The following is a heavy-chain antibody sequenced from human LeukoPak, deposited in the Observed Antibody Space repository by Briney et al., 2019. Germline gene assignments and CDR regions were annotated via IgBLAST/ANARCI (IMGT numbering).Heavy chain of an antibody. CDR3: ARELQVWSPDFDY. CDR2: ISSSSSYI. Sequence: GGSLGLSCAASGFTFSSYTMTWVRQAPGKGLEWVSSISSSSSYIYYADSVKGRFTISRDNAKNSLYLQMNSLRAEDAAVYYCARELQVWSPDFDYWGQGTLVAVSS. J-gene: IGHJ4*02. CDR1: GFTFSSYT. V-gene: IGHV3-21*01. D-gene: IGHD5-18*01.